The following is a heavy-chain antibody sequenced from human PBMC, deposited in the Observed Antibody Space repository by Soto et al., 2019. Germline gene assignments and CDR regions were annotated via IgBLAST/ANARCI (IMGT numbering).Heavy chain of an antibody. Sequence: VASVKVSCKASGYPFTSYDINWVRQATGQGLEWMGWMNPNSGNTGDAQKFHGRVTMTRNTSISTAYMEVSSLRSEDTAVYYCARGGEYSSSSGYYYYGMDVWGQGTTVTGSS. J-gene: IGHJ6*02. V-gene: IGHV1-8*01. D-gene: IGHD6-6*01. CDR3: ARGGEYSSSSGYYYYGMDV. CDR2: MNPNSGNT. CDR1: GYPFTSYD.